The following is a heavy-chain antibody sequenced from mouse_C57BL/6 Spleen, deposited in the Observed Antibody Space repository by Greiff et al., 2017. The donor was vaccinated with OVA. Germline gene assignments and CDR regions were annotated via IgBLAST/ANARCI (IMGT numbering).Heavy chain of an antibody. CDR2: INPSTGGT. V-gene: IGHV1-42*01. J-gene: IGHJ2*01. CDR3: ARRILYYYGSFDY. Sequence: VQLKQSGPELVKPGASVKISCKASGYSFTGYYMNWVKQSPEKSLEWIGEINPSTGGTTYNQKFKAKATLTVDKSSSTAYMQLKSLTSEDSAVYYCARRILYYYGSFDYWGQGTTLTVSS. CDR1: GYSFTGYY. D-gene: IGHD1-1*01.